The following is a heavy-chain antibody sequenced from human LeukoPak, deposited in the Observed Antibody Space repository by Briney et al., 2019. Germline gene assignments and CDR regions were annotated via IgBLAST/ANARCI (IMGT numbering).Heavy chain of an antibody. CDR3: ANQLSSSSHFDY. Sequence: GGSLRLSCAASGITFSSYAMSWVRQAPGRGLEWVSAISDSGGSTYYADSVKGRFTISRDNSKNTLYLQMNSLRAEDTAVYYCANQLSSSSHFDYWGRGTLVTVSS. V-gene: IGHV3-23*01. CDR2: ISDSGGST. D-gene: IGHD6-6*01. J-gene: IGHJ4*02. CDR1: GITFSSYA.